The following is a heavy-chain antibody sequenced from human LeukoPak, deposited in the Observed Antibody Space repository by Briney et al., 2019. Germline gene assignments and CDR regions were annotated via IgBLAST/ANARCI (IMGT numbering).Heavy chain of an antibody. CDR1: GDSISSYY. J-gene: IGHJ3*02. V-gene: IGHV4-59*08. CDR2: IYYSGGT. D-gene: IGHD5-24*01. CDR3: ARHVTISGPYDASDI. Sequence: SETLSLTCTVSGDSISSYYWSWIRQPPGKGLEWIGYIYYSGGTDCNPSLKSRVTISVDTSKNQFSLKLRSVTAADTAVYYCARHVTISGPYDASDIWGQGTMVTVS.